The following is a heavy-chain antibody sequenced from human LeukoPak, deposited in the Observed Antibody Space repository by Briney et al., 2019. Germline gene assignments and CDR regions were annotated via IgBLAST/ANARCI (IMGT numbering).Heavy chain of an antibody. CDR2: INHSGST. Sequence: SETLSLTCAVYGGSFSGYYWSWIRQPPGKGLEWIGEINHSGSTNYNPSLKSRVTISVDTSKNQFSLKLSSVTAADTAVFYCARHRGGIYSYCDNWGQGTLVTVSS. CDR1: GGSFSGYY. J-gene: IGHJ4*02. V-gene: IGHV4-34*01. CDR3: ARHRGGIYSYCDN. D-gene: IGHD1-26*01.